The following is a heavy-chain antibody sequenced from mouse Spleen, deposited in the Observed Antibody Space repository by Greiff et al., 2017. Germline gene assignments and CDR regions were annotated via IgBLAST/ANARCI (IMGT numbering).Heavy chain of an antibody. J-gene: IGHJ4*01. CDR1: GFTFSSYA. V-gene: IGHV5-9*04. Sequence: EVKVVESGGGLVKLGGSLKLSCAASGFTFSSYAMSWVRQTPEKRLEWVATISSGGGNTYYPDSVKGRFTISRDNAKNTLYLQMSSLKSEDTAMYYCARRPRGDYAMDYWGQGTSVTVSS. CDR2: ISSGGGNT. CDR3: ARRPRGDYAMDY.